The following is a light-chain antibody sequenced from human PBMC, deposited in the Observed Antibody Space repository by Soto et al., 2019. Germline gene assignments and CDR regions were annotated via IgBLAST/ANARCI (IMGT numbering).Light chain of an antibody. J-gene: IGLJ3*02. CDR3: GTWDGSLSARV. CDR1: SSNIGNNY. Sequence: QSVLTQPPSVSAAPGQKVTISCSGSSSNIGNNYVSWYQHLPGTAPKLLMYENNKRPSGIPDRFSGSKSGTSATLGITGLQTGDEADYYCGTWDGSLSARVFGGGIKLTVL. CDR2: ENN. V-gene: IGLV1-51*01.